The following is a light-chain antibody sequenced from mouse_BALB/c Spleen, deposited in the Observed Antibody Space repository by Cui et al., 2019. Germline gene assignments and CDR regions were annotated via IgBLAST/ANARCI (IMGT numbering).Light chain of an antibody. CDR3: LQYDEFPWT. J-gene: IGKJ1*01. V-gene: IGKV14-111*01. CDR2: RAN. Sequence: DIKMTKSQSSMYASLGERVTITCKASQDINSYLSWFQQKPGKSPKTLIYRANRLVDGVPSRFSGSGSGQDYSLTISSLEYEDMGIYYCLQYDEFPWTFGGGTKLEIK. CDR1: QDINSY.